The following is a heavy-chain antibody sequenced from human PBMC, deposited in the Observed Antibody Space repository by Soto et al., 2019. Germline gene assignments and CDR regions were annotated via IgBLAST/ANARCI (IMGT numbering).Heavy chain of an antibody. J-gene: IGHJ6*02. CDR2: IDPSDSYT. CDR1: GYSFTSYW. V-gene: IGHV5-10-1*01. Sequence: GESLKLSCKGSGYSFTSYWISWVRQMPGKGLEWMGRIDPSDSYTNYSPSFQGHVTISADKSISTAYLQWSSLKASDTAMYYCARCGIAARPRWGMDVWGQGTTVTVSS. D-gene: IGHD6-6*01. CDR3: ARCGIAARPRWGMDV.